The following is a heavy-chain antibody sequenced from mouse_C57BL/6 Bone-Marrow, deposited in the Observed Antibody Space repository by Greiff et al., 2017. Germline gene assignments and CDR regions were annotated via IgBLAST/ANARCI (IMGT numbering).Heavy chain of an antibody. CDR2: ISSGSSTI. CDR1: GFTFSDYG. V-gene: IGHV5-17*01. CDR3: ARPHYYGSSYSWFAY. D-gene: IGHD1-1*01. Sequence: DVQLQESGGGLVKPGGSLKLSCAASGFTFSDYGMHWVRQAPEKGLEWVAYISSGSSTIYNADTVKGRFTISRDNAKNTLFLQMTSLRSEDTAMYYCARPHYYGSSYSWFAYWGQGTLVTVSA. J-gene: IGHJ3*01.